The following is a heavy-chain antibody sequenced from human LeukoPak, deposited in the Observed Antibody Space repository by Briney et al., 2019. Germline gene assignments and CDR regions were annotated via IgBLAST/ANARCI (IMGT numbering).Heavy chain of an antibody. Sequence: GESLKISCRASGYSFTTYWIGWVRQMPGKGLEWMGVIFPADSDTRYSPTFQGQVTISADKSISTAYLQWSSLKASDTAMYYCASVYSSTSWDYWGQGTLVTVSS. D-gene: IGHD6-13*01. CDR3: ASVYSSTSWDY. V-gene: IGHV5-51*01. CDR2: IFPADSDT. J-gene: IGHJ4*02. CDR1: GYSFTTYW.